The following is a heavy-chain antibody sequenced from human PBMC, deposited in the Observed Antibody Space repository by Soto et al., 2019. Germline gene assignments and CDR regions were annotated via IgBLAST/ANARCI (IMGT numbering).Heavy chain of an antibody. J-gene: IGHJ3*02. V-gene: IGHV4-4*02. D-gene: IGHD3-9*01. CDR2: IYHSGST. CDR3: AKEPDYDILTGADAFDI. CDR1: GGSISSSNW. Sequence: QVQLQESGPGLVKPSGTLSLTCAVSGGSISSSNWWSWVRQPPGKGLEWIGEIYHSGSTNYNPSLKSRVTISVDKSTNQFSLNLSSVTAADTAVYYCAKEPDYDILTGADAFDIWGQGTMVTVSS.